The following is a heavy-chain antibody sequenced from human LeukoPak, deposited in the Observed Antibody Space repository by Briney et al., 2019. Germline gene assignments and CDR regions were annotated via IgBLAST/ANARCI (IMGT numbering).Heavy chain of an antibody. CDR2: IYSGGST. CDR3: ARVQKVVMDY. V-gene: IGHV3-66*01. J-gene: IGHJ4*02. D-gene: IGHD3-22*01. CDR1: GFTVSSNY. Sequence: GGSLRLSCAASGFTVSSNYMSRVRQAPGKGLEWVSVIYSGGSTYYADSVKGRFTISRDNSRNTLYLQMNSLRAEDTAVYYCARVQKVVMDYWGQGTLVTVSS.